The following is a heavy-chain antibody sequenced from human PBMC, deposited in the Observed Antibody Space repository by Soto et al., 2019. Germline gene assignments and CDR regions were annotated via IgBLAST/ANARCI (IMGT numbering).Heavy chain of an antibody. CDR1: GGSVSSGSYY. D-gene: IGHD3-3*01. CDR3: ARFMITIFGVVTGPQNWFDP. J-gene: IGHJ5*02. V-gene: IGHV4-61*01. Sequence: SETLSLTCTVSGGSVSSGSYYWSWIRQPPGKGLEWIGYIYYSGSTNYNPSLKSRVTISVDTSKNQFSLKLSSVTAADTAVYYCARFMITIFGVVTGPQNWFDPWGQGTLVTVSS. CDR2: IYYSGST.